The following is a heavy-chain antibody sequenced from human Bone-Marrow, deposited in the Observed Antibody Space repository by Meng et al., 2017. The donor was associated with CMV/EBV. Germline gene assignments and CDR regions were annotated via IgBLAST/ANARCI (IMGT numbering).Heavy chain of an antibody. CDR3: ARELDFDY. CDR2: ISSSSSYI. CDR1: GFTFSTYS. J-gene: IGHJ4*02. V-gene: IGHV3-21*01. Sequence: ETLSLTCAASGFTFSTYSMNWVRQAPGKGLEWVSSISSSSSYIYYADSVKGRFTISRDNAKNSLYLQMNSLRAEDTAVYYCARELDFDYWGQGTLVTVSS.